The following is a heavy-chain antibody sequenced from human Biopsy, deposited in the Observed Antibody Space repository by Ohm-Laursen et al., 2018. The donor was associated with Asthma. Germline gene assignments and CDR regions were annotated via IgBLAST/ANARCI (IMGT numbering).Heavy chain of an antibody. D-gene: IGHD3-16*01. J-gene: IGHJ6*02. CDR3: ARAVDYPHYYGMDV. V-gene: IGHV1-18*01. CDR1: GYTFNSAG. Sequence: GASVKVSCKTSGYTFNSAGITWVRQAPGQGLEWMGWISVYNGNTKVAQKLQDRVTMITDTSASTAYMELRSLRSDDTAVYFCARAVDYPHYYGMDVGGQGTTVTAS. CDR2: ISVYNGNT.